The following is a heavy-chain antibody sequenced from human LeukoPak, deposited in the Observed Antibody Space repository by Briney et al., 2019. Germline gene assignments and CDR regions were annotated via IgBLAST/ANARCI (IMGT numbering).Heavy chain of an antibody. D-gene: IGHD2-15*01. J-gene: IGHJ6*02. CDR2: ISAYNGNT. Sequence: ASVKVSCKASGYTFTSYGISWVRQAPGQGLEWMVWISAYNGNTNYAQKLQGRVTMTTDTSTSTAYMELRSLRSDDTAVYYCAREYCSGGSCWHYYYYGMDVWGQGTTVTVSS. CDR1: GYTFTSYG. CDR3: AREYCSGGSCWHYYYYGMDV. V-gene: IGHV1-18*01.